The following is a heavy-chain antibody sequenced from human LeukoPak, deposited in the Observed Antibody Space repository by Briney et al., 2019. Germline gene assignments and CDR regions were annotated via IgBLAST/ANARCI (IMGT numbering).Heavy chain of an antibody. CDR3: ARGVVSTPSYFDS. CDR2: FYRGDST. Sequence: GGSLRLSCAASGFTVSSSYMYWVRQAPGKGLEWVSFFYRGDSTYYAESVRGRFTISRDNSKNTLYLLMNSLIPEDTAVYYCARGVVSTPSYFDSWGQGTLVTVSS. CDR1: GFTVSSSY. J-gene: IGHJ4*02. D-gene: IGHD2-15*01. V-gene: IGHV3-53*01.